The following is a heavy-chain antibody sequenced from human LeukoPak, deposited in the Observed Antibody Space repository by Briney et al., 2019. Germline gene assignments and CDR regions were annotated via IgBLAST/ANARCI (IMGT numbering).Heavy chain of an antibody. Sequence: GGSLRLSCAASGFTFSSYAMHWVRQAPGKGPEWVIVISYDGSYKYYADSVRGRFTISRDNSKNTLYLQMKNLRPEDTAVYYCARDFGILSGYADYWGQGTLVTVSS. CDR2: ISYDGSYK. CDR1: GFTFSSYA. J-gene: IGHJ4*02. CDR3: ARDFGILSGYADY. D-gene: IGHD3-3*01. V-gene: IGHV3-30*04.